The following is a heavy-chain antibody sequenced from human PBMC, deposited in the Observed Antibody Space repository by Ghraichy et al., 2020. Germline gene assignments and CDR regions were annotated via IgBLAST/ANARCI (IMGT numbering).Heavy chain of an antibody. J-gene: IGHJ4*02. D-gene: IGHD3-22*01. CDR3: AKHYDSGTLSDY. V-gene: IGHV3-23*01. CDR1: GFTFSSYA. Sequence: GESLNISCAASGFTFSSYAMSWVRQAPGKGLEWVSAISGSGGSTYYADSVKGRFTISRDNSKNTLYLQMNSLRAEDTAVYYCAKHYDSGTLSDYWGQGTLVTVSS. CDR2: ISGSGGST.